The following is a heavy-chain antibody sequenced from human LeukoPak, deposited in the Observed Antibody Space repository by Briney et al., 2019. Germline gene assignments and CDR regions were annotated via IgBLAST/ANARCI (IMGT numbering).Heavy chain of an antibody. V-gene: IGHV3-21*01. D-gene: IGHD3-10*01. J-gene: IGHJ4*02. CDR3: ARDLHYYGSGSYFDY. Sequence: PGGSLRLSCAASGFTFSSYSMNWGRQAPGNGLEWVSSMSSSSSYIYYADSVKGRFTISRDNAKNSLYLQMTSLSAEDTAVYYCARDLHYYGSGSYFDYWGQGTLVTVSS. CDR2: MSSSSSYI. CDR1: GFTFSSYS.